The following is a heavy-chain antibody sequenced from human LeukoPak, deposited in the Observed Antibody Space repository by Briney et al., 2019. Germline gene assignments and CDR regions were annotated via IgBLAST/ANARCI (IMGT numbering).Heavy chain of an antibody. CDR2: ISSSGSTI. CDR1: GFTFSDYY. CDR3: AKGSGWYRRWYFDL. V-gene: IGHV3-11*01. Sequence: GGSLRLSCAASGFTFSDYYMSWIRQAPGKGLEWVSYISSSGSTIYYADSVKGRFTISRDNSKNTLYLQMNSLRAEDTAVYYCAKGSGWYRRWYFDLWGRGTLVTVSS. D-gene: IGHD6-19*01. J-gene: IGHJ2*01.